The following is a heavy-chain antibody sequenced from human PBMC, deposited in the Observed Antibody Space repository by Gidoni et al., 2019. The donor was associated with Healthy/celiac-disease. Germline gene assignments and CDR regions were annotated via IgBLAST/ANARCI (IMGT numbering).Heavy chain of an antibody. CDR2: ISSSSSYI. V-gene: IGHV3-21*01. D-gene: IGHD2-15*01. CDR1: GFTFSSYS. Sequence: EVQLVESGGGLVKPGGSLRLSCAASGFTFSSYSMNWVRQAPGKGLEWVSSISSSSSYIYYADSVKGRFTISRDNAKNSLYLQMNSLRAEDTAVYYCARARGYCSGGSCYLDYWGQGTLVTVSS. CDR3: ARARGYCSGGSCYLDY. J-gene: IGHJ4*02.